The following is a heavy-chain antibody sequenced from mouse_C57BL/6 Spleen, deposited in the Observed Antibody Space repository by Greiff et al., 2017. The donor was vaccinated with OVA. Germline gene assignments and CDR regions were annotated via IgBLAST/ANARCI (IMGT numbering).Heavy chain of an antibody. D-gene: IGHD4-1*01. Sequence: VQLKESGEGLVKPGGSLKLSCAASGFTFSSYAMSWVRQTPEKRLEWVAYISSGGDYIYYADTVKGRFTISRDNARNTLYLQMSSLKSEDTAMYYCTRDRILGELDYWGQGTTLTVSS. CDR2: ISSGGDYI. CDR1: GFTFSSYA. CDR3: TRDRILGELDY. J-gene: IGHJ2*01. V-gene: IGHV5-9-1*02.